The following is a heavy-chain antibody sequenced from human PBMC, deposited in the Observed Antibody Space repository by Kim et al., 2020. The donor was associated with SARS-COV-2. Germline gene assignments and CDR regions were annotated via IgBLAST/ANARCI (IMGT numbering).Heavy chain of an antibody. J-gene: IGHJ4*02. V-gene: IGHV3-7*03. CDR2: HGSGK. D-gene: IGHD4-17*01. CDR3: ATGTTY. Sequence: HGSGKRYVDSVKGRFSISRDNAKNSLYLQMDTLRGDDTALYYCATGTTYWGQGTLVTVSS.